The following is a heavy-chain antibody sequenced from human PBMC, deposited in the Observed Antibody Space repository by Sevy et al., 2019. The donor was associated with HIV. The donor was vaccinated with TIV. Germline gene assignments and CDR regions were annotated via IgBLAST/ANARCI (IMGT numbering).Heavy chain of an antibody. V-gene: IGHV3-33*01. CDR3: ARDHEFYDYGDYGPTFFPDY. CDR1: GFSFSSYG. J-gene: IGHJ4*02. Sequence: GGSLRLSCAASGFSFSSYGMHWVRQAPGKGLEWVALIWFDGSNSYYAVSVKGRFTISRDTSKNTVYLQMNSLRDEDTDVYYCARDHEFYDYGDYGPTFFPDYWGQGNLVTVSS. D-gene: IGHD4-17*01. CDR2: IWFDGSNS.